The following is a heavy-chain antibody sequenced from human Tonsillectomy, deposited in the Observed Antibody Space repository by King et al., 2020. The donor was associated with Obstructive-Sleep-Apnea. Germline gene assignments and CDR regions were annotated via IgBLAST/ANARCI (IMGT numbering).Heavy chain of an antibody. J-gene: IGHJ4*02. V-gene: IGHV3-11*06. D-gene: IGHD5-18*01. Sequence: VQLVESGGGLVKPGGSLRLSCVASGFTFSDYFLTWIRQAPGKGLEWIPYISSSGSYTFYSDSVKGRFTISRDNAKNSLYMQMNSLRAEDTAVYFCARGGYTYGAIDYWGQGTLVTVSS. CDR2: ISSSGSYT. CDR1: GFTFSDYF. CDR3: ARGGYTYGAIDY.